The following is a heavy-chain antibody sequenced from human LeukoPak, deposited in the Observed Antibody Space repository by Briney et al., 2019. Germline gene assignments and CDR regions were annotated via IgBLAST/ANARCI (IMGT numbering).Heavy chain of an antibody. V-gene: IGHV3-69-1*01. CDR1: GFTVNAYD. Sequence: GSLRLSCAASGFTVNAYDMHWVRQAPGEGPEWIAYFGISGTIYYADSVRGRFTISRDNAKNSLFLQMNSLRVDDTAIYYCAGYGVYPYWGQGTPVTVSS. J-gene: IGHJ4*02. D-gene: IGHD4-17*01. CDR2: FGISGTI. CDR3: AGYGVYPY.